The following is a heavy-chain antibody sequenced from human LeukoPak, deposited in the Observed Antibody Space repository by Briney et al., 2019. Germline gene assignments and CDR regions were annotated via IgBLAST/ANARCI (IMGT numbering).Heavy chain of an antibody. Sequence: GGSLRLSCAASGFTFSSYAMSWVRQAPGKGLEWVSAISGSGGSTYYADSVKGRFTISRDNSKNTLYLQMNSLRAEDTAVYYCAKDGKLLWFGELSRPYFDYWGQGTLVTVSS. J-gene: IGHJ4*02. V-gene: IGHV3-23*01. CDR1: GFTFSSYA. D-gene: IGHD3-10*01. CDR2: ISGSGGST. CDR3: AKDGKLLWFGELSRPYFDY.